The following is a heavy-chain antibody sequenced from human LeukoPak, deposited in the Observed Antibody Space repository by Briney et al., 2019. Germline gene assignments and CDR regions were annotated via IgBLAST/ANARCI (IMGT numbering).Heavy chain of an antibody. CDR2: ISSSGSTI. D-gene: IGHD1-26*01. Sequence: PGGSLRLSCAASGFTFSSYEMNWVRQAPGKGLEWVSYISSSGSTIYYADSVKGRFTISRDNAKNSLYLQMNSLRAEDTAVYYCARRECGFYSWGIAYWGQGTLVTVSS. J-gene: IGHJ4*02. CDR3: ARRECGFYSWGIAY. V-gene: IGHV3-48*03. CDR1: GFTFSSYE.